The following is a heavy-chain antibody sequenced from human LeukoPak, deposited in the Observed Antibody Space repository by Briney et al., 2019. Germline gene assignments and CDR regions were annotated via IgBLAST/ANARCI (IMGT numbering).Heavy chain of an antibody. CDR1: GFTFTSNW. CDR2: INQDGSET. Sequence: GGSLRLSFPGSGFTFTSNWLIWFRRVPGKGLEWVAHINQDGSETYYVDSVKGRFTISRDNAKDSLYLQMHSLRAEDTAVYYCARDSYRALEYWGQGTLVTVSS. V-gene: IGHV3-7*01. CDR3: ARDSYRALEY. D-gene: IGHD1-14*01. J-gene: IGHJ4*02.